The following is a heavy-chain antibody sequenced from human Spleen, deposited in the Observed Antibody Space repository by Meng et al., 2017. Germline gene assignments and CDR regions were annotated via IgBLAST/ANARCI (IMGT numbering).Heavy chain of an antibody. V-gene: IGHV3-23*01. CDR1: GFPFSGFA. CDR2: ISGSGGST. CDR3: AKGMYYYGSGSYSIVDY. Sequence: GESLKISCAASGFPFSGFAMSWVRQSPGKGLEWVSSISGSGGSTFFADSVKGRFTISRDNSKNTLYLQMNSLRAEDTAVYYCAKGMYYYGSGSYSIVDYWGQGTLVTVSS. J-gene: IGHJ4*02. D-gene: IGHD3-10*01.